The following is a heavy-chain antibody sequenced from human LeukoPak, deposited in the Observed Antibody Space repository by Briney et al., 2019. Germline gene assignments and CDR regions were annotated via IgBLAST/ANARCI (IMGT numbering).Heavy chain of an antibody. CDR1: GFTFSSYS. J-gene: IGHJ5*02. CDR3: ARGVVVVPAALQFDP. CDR2: ISSSSSYI. V-gene: IGHV3-21*01. D-gene: IGHD2-2*01. Sequence: GGSLRLSCAASGFTFSSYSMNWVRQAPGKGLGWVSSISSSSSYIYYADSVKGRFTISRDNAKNSLYLQMNSLRAEDTAVYYCARGVVVVPAALQFDPWGQGTLVTVSS.